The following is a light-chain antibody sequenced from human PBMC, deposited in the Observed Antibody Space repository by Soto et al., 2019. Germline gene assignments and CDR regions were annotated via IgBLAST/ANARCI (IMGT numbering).Light chain of an antibody. CDR2: DVS. Sequence: QSALTQPRLVSGSPGQSVTISCTGTSSDVGGYDFVSWYQQHPGKAPKLMIYDVSKRPSGVPDRFSGSKSANSASLTISGLQAEDEALYYCCSYAGSYNLGVFGGGTKLTVL. V-gene: IGLV2-11*01. CDR3: CSYAGSYNLGV. J-gene: IGLJ3*02. CDR1: SSDVGGYDF.